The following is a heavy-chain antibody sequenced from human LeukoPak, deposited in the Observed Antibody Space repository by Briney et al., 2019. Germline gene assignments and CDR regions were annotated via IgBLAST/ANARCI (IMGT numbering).Heavy chain of an antibody. CDR2: INPNSGGT. J-gene: IGHJ5*02. V-gene: IGHV1-2*02. Sequence: GASVKVSCKAPGYSFTDKYLHWVRQAPGQGLEWMGSINPNSGGTNYAQKFQGRVTMTTDTSMSTAYMELSRLTSDDTAVYYCARAGGRSWFDPWGQGTLVTVSS. CDR3: ARAGGRSWFDP. CDR1: GYSFTDKY.